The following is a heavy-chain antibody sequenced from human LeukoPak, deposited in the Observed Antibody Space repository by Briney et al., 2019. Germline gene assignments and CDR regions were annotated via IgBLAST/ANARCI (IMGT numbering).Heavy chain of an antibody. CDR2: ISAYNGNT. Sequence: GASVKVSCKASGYTFTSYGISWVRQAPGQGLEWMGWISAYNGNTNYAQKFQGRVTMTRDTSIRTAYMELSRLRSEDTAVYYCARGLYGYSWGQGTLVTVSS. V-gene: IGHV1-18*01. CDR3: ARGLYGYS. CDR1: GYTFTSYG. J-gene: IGHJ5*02. D-gene: IGHD6-13*01.